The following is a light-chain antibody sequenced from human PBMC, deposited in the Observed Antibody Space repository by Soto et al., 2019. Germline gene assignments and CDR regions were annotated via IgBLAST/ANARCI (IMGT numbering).Light chain of an antibody. CDR2: AAS. CDR3: QHYDNLPLFT. CDR1: QTVDSKY. Sequence: ETVLTQSPGTLSLSPAERATLSCRASQTVDSKYLAWYQQKPGQAPGLLIYAASRRATGVSDRFSGSGSGTEFTLTISVLEPEDFAVYYCQHYDNLPLFTFGQGTRLEI. V-gene: IGKV3-20*01. J-gene: IGKJ2*01.